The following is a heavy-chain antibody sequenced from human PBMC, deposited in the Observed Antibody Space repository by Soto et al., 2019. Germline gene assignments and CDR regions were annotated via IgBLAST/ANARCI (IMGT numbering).Heavy chain of an antibody. D-gene: IGHD3-10*01. J-gene: IGHJ4*02. CDR2: IYYTGIT. CDR3: VREAALGGSGSYFDY. V-gene: IGHV4-31*02. Sequence: WTWIRQHPGKGLEWIGYIYYTGITHYNLSLKSRVTISVDTSKNQFSLKLSSVTAADTAVYYCVREAALGGSGSYFDYWGQGTLVTVSS.